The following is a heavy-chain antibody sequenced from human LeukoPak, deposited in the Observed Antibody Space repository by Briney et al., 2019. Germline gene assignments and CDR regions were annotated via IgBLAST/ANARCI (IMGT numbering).Heavy chain of an antibody. D-gene: IGHD4-17*01. CDR2: INPSGGST. CDR3: AREGDYGDILDY. V-gene: IGHV1-46*01. Sequence: GASVKVSCKASGGTFSSYAISWVRQAPGQGLEWMGIINPSGGSTSYAQKFQGRVTMTRDTSTSTVYMELSSLRSEDTAVYYCAREGDYGDILDYWGQGTLVTVSS. CDR1: GGTFSSYA. J-gene: IGHJ4*02.